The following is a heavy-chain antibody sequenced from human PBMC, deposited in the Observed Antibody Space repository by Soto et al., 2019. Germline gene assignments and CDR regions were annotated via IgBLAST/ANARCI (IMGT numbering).Heavy chain of an antibody. CDR1: GYTFSEYS. D-gene: IGHD4-17*01. Sequence: QVQLVQSGAEVRKPGASVTVSCKAGGYTFSEYSIQWVRQAPGQGLEYMGWIRPKSGGAAYAQKFRGSVTMNRDTSVNLAYLHLSSLTSDDTAVYFCARCPRGLRCHLDFWGQRTLVTVSS. CDR2: IRPKSGGA. CDR3: ARCPRGLRCHLDF. J-gene: IGHJ4*02. V-gene: IGHV1-2*02.